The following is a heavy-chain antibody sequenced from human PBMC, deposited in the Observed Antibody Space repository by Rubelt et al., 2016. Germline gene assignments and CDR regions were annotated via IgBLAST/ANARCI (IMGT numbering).Heavy chain of an antibody. CDR1: GFTFSSYG. J-gene: IGHJ6*02. CDR3: AKHSGYNYIYVPMDV. V-gene: IGHV3-30*02. CDR2: IRYDGSNK. Sequence: GGLVQPGGSLRLSCAASGFTFSSYGMHWVRQAPGKGLEWVAFIRYDGSNKYYADSVKGRFTISRDNSKNTLYLQMNSLRAEDTAVYYCAKHSGYNYIYVPMDVWGQGTTVIVSS. D-gene: IGHD1-1*01.